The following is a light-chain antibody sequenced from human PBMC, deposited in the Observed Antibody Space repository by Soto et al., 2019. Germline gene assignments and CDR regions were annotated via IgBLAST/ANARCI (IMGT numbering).Light chain of an antibody. V-gene: IGKV1-9*01. CDR1: QGISSS. Sequence: DIQLTQSPSVLSASVGDRVTITCRASQGISSSVVWYQQRPGKAPKLLIDAASTLQSGIPLRFSGSGSGTEFTLTISSLQPEDFATYYCQQYNSYPYTFGQGTKLEIK. CDR2: AAS. J-gene: IGKJ2*01. CDR3: QQYNSYPYT.